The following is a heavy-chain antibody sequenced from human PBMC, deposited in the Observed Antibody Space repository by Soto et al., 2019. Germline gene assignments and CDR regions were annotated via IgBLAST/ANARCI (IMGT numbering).Heavy chain of an antibody. CDR2: ISAYNGNT. V-gene: IGHV1-18*01. CDR3: AREYCRGGACYGVDY. CDR1: GYTFTSYG. J-gene: IGHJ4*02. Sequence: ASVKVSCKASGYTFTSYGISWVRQAPGQGLEWMGWISAYNGNTNYAQKLQGRVTMTTDTSTSTAYMELRSLRCDDTAVYYCAREYCRGGACYGVDYWGQGTLVTVSS. D-gene: IGHD2-15*01.